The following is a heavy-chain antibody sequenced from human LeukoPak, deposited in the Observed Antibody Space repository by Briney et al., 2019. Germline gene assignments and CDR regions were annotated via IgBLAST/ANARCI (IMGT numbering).Heavy chain of an antibody. V-gene: IGHV3-48*03. D-gene: IGHD2-15*01. CDR3: AKSPVPSCRGSFCYPFDY. CDR1: GFTFSSYE. J-gene: IGHJ4*02. Sequence: PGGSLRLSCAASGFTFSSYEMNWVRQAPGKGLEWVSYISSSGSTIYYADSVKGRFTISRDNSRNTLYLQMNTLRAEDTAVYFCAKSPVPSCRGSFCYPFDYWGQGNLVTVSS. CDR2: ISSSGSTI.